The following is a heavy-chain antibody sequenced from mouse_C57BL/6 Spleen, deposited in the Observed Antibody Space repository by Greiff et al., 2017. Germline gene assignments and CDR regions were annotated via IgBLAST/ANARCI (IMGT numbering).Heavy chain of an antibody. CDR2: IRSKSNNYAT. Sequence: DVKLVESGGGLVQPKGSLKLSCAASGFSFNTYAMNWVRQAPGKGLEWVARIRSKSNNYATYYADSVKDRFTISRDYSESMLYLQMNNLKTEDTAMYDSVSDYNYAMDYWGQGTSVTVSS. V-gene: IGHV10-1*01. CDR1: GFSFNTYA. D-gene: IGHD2-4*01. CDR3: VSDYNYAMDY. J-gene: IGHJ4*01.